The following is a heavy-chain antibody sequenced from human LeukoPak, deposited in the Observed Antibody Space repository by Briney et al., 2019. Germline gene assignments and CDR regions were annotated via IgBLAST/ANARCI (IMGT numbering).Heavy chain of an antibody. CDR2: MNPNSGNT. D-gene: IGHD6-19*01. CDR3: AIKEAGYSSGWYPS. V-gene: IGHV1-8*01. Sequence: ASVKVSCKASGYTFTSYDINWVRQATGQGLEWMGWMNPNSGNTGYAQKFQGRVTMTRNTSISTAYMELSSLRSEDTAVYYCAIKEAGYSSGWYPSWGQGTLVTVSS. CDR1: GYTFTSYD. J-gene: IGHJ4*02.